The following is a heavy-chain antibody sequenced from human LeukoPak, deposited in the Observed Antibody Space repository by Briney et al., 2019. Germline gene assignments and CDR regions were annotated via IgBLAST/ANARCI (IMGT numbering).Heavy chain of an antibody. J-gene: IGHJ4*02. CDR3: TRDYNWNPDY. CDR1: GFTFSSYS. Sequence: SGGSLRLSCAASGFTFSSYSMNWVGQAPGKGLEWVSYIRSSGTTTYYADSVEGRFTISRDNGKNSLYLQMNSLRAEDTGVYYCTRDYNWNPDYWGQGTLVTVSS. D-gene: IGHD1-1*01. V-gene: IGHV3-48*01. CDR2: IRSSGTTT.